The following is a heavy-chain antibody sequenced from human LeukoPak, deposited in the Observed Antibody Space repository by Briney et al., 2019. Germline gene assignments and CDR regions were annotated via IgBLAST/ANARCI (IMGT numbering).Heavy chain of an antibody. D-gene: IGHD6-19*01. CDR2: INWNGGST. J-gene: IGHJ5*02. CDR1: GFTFDDYG. Sequence: GGSLRLSCAASGFTFDDYGMTWVRQAPGKGLEWVSGINWNGGSTGYADSVKGRFTISRDNAKNSLYLQMNSLRAEDTALYYCARRSNSGWGAKFDPWGQGSLVTVSS. CDR3: ARRSNSGWGAKFDP. V-gene: IGHV3-20*04.